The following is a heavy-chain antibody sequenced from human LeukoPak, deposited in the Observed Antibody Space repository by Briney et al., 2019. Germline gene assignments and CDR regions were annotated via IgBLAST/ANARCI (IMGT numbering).Heavy chain of an antibody. V-gene: IGHV3-7*01. CDR1: GFTFSSNW. D-gene: IGHD4-23*01. Sequence: PGGSLRLSCAASGFTFSSNWMCWVRQDPGKGLEWVANINQDGSVKNYGDSVKGRFTISRDNAKNSLYPQMNSLRAEDTAVYYCVVTTRSYPFDYWGQGTLVTVSS. CDR3: VVTTRSYPFDY. CDR2: INQDGSVK. J-gene: IGHJ4*02.